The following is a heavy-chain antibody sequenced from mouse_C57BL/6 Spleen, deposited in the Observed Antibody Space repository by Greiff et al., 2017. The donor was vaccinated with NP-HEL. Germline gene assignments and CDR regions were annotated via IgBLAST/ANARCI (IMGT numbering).Heavy chain of an antibody. CDR3: TRTGTAQALYYFDY. V-gene: IGHV5-9-1*02. J-gene: IGHJ2*01. D-gene: IGHD3-2*02. CDR1: GFTFSSYA. CDR2: ISSGGDYI. Sequence: EVMLVESGEGLVKPGGSLKLSCAASGFTFSSYAMSWVRQTPEKRLEWVAYISSGGDYIYYADTVKGRFTISGDNARNTLYLQMSSLKSEDTAMYYCTRTGTAQALYYFDYWGQGTTLTVSS.